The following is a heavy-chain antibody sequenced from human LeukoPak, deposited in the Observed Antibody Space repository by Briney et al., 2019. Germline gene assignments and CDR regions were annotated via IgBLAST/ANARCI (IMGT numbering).Heavy chain of an antibody. CDR1: GFTFSSYS. D-gene: IGHD4-17*01. Sequence: GGSLRLSCAASGFTFSSYSTNWVRQAPGKGLEWVSSISSSSSYIYYADSVKGRFTISRDNAKNSLYLQMNSLRAEDTAVYYCARDQVHPRYGDYAVLYDYWGQGTLVTVSS. V-gene: IGHV3-21*01. CDR3: ARDQVHPRYGDYAVLYDY. CDR2: ISSSSSYI. J-gene: IGHJ4*02.